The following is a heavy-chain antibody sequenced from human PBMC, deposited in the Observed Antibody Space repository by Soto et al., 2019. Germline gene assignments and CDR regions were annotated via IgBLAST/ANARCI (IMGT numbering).Heavy chain of an antibody. CDR2: ISAYNGNT. J-gene: IGHJ4*02. D-gene: IGHD3-22*01. CDR1: GYTFTSYG. V-gene: IGHV1-18*01. Sequence: QVQLVQSGAEVKKPGASVKVSCKASGYTFTSYGISWVRQAPGQGLEWMGWISAYNGNTNYAEMLQGRVTMTTDTSTSTAYKKLRSLRSDNTAVYYGTGDQYDSSGYYANWGQGTMVTVSS. CDR3: TGDQYDSSGYYAN.